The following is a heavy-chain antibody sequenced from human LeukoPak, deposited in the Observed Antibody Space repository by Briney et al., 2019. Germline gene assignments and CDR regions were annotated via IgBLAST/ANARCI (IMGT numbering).Heavy chain of an antibody. V-gene: IGHV1-46*01. CDR1: GYTFTSYY. CDR3: ARDREPGSVTTIWFDP. CDR2: INPSGGST. J-gene: IGHJ5*02. D-gene: IGHD4-17*01. Sequence: ASVKVSCKASGYTFTSYYMHWVRQAPGQGLEWMGIINPSGGSTSYAQKFQGRVTMTRDTSTSTVYMELSSLRSEDTAVYYCARDREPGSVTTIWFDPWGQGTRVSVSS.